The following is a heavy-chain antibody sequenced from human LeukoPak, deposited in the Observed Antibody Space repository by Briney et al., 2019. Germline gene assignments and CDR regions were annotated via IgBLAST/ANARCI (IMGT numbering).Heavy chain of an antibody. CDR2: ISGSAIST. CDR1: GFTFSTYG. Sequence: PGGSLRLSCAASGFTFSTYGMRWVRQAPGKGLEWASAISGSAISTYYADSVKGRFTISRDNSKNTLYLQMNSLRAEDTAVYFCAKDPSTYTVTTGYFDYWGQGTLVTVSS. J-gene: IGHJ4*02. V-gene: IGHV3-23*01. D-gene: IGHD4-11*01. CDR3: AKDPSTYTVTTGYFDY.